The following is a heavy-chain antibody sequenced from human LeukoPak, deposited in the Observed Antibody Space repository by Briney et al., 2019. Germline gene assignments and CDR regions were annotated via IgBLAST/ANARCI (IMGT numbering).Heavy chain of an antibody. CDR1: GFTFSNYY. Sequence: GGSLRLSCAASGFTFSNYYMNWVRQAPGKGLEWVANIKEDGSEIYYVDVVKGRFTISRDNANNSLYLQMNSLRAEDTAVYYCARRWDFWSYNYYYYMDVWGKGTTVTVSS. CDR2: IKEDGSEI. D-gene: IGHD3-3*01. CDR3: ARRWDFWSYNYYYYMDV. V-gene: IGHV3-7*01. J-gene: IGHJ6*03.